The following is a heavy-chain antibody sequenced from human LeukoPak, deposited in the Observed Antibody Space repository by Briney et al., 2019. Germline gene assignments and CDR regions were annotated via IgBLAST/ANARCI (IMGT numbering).Heavy chain of an antibody. V-gene: IGHV1-8*01. J-gene: IGHJ6*03. CDR1: GYTFTSYD. CDR3: ARRAYYYGSGRPAPYYYYMDV. D-gene: IGHD3-10*01. Sequence: ASVKVSCKASGYTFTSYDINWVRQATGQGLEWMGWMNPNSGNTGYAQKFQGRVTMTRNTSISTAYMELSSLRSEDTAVYYCARRAYYYGSGRPAPYYYYMDVWGKGTTVTVSS. CDR2: MNPNSGNT.